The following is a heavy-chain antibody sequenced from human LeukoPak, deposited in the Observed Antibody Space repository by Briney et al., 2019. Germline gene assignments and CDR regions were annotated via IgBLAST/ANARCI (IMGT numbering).Heavy chain of an antibody. CDR2: ISAYNGNT. Sequence: ASVKVSCKASGYTFTSYGISWVRQAPGQGLEWMGWISAYNGNTNYAQKLQGRVTMTTDTSTSTAYMELRSLRSDDTAVYYCARACRTSCYVPPDYWGQGTLVTVSS. V-gene: IGHV1-18*01. D-gene: IGHD2-2*01. CDR1: GYTFTSYG. CDR3: ARACRTSCYVPPDY. J-gene: IGHJ4*02.